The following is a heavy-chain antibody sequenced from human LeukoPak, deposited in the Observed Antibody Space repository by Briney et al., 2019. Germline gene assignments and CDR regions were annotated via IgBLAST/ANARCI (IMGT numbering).Heavy chain of an antibody. CDR3: ARDNNDDDSGDYVKAFDI. CDR2: IASRGHM. Sequence: PGGSLRLSCTASGFTFSRYSMNWVRQAPGRGLEWVSFIASRGHMHYADSVKGRFTVSRDDANNFLYLQMNSLRAEDTAVYYCARDNNDDDSGDYVKAFDIWGQGSMVTVSS. J-gene: IGHJ3*02. CDR1: GFTFSRYS. D-gene: IGHD4-17*01. V-gene: IGHV3-69-1*02.